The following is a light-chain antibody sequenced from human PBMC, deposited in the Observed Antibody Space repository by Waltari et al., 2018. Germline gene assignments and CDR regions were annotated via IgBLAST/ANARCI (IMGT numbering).Light chain of an antibody. CDR2: DVS. CDR1: TSDVGAYDY. Sequence: QSALTQPASVSGSPGQSITISCTGTTSDVGAYDYVSWYQQYPGKAPQLVIHDVSSPHSVTSDRFSVSKSGNTASLIISGLQADDEADYYCSSYTASRHYVFGTGTKVTVL. V-gene: IGLV2-14*03. J-gene: IGLJ1*01. CDR3: SSYTASRHYV.